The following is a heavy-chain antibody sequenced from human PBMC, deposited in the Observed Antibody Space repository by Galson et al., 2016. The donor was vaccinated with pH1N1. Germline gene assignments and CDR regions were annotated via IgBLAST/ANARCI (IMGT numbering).Heavy chain of an antibody. V-gene: IGHV4-39*07. CDR1: GGSISSGSYY. Sequence: ETLSPTCTVSGGSISSGSYYWGWIRQPPGKGLEWIGRVYSSGSTNYNPSLKSRVTMSVDRSKNQFSLKLTSVTAADTAVYYCATGDKEFDHWGQGTMIIVSS. J-gene: IGHJ3*01. CDR3: ATGDKEFDH. CDR2: VYSSGST. D-gene: IGHD7-27*01.